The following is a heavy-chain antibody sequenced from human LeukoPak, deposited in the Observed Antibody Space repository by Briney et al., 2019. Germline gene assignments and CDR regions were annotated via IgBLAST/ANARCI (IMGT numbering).Heavy chain of an antibody. J-gene: IGHJ4*02. CDR1: GYTFTNYG. D-gene: IGHD3-22*01. V-gene: IGHV1-18*01. CDR2: ISAYNGNT. Sequence: ASVKVSCKASGYTFTNYGISWVRQAPGQGLEWMGWISAYNGNTNYAQKLQGRVTMTTDTSTSTAYMELRSLRSDDTAVYYCAWASYYYDSSGSFDYWGQGTLVTVSS. CDR3: AWASYYYDSSGSFDY.